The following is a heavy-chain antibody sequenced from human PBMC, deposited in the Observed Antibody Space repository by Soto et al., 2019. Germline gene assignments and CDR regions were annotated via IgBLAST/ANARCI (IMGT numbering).Heavy chain of an antibody. CDR2: ISSSGSTI. Sequence: GGSLRLSCAAYGFTFSDYYMSWIRQAPGKGLEWDSSISSSGSTIIYADSVKGRLTSASNNAKNSLYLQMNSLRAEDTAVYYWARSRSPGYCDWLLSQFDYWGQGTLVTVSS. V-gene: IGHV3-11*01. CDR3: ARSRSPGYCDWLLSQFDY. J-gene: IGHJ4*02. D-gene: IGHD3-9*01. CDR1: GFTFSDYY.